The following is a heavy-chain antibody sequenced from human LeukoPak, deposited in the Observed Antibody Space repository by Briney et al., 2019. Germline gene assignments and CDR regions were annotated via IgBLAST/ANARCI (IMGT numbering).Heavy chain of an antibody. Sequence: HPGGSLRLSCAASGFTFSSYAMPWVRQAPGKGLEWVAVISYDGSNKYYADSVKGRFTISRDNSKNTLYLQMNSLRAEDTAVYYCARPNTRSGYSYGWHDYYYYGMDVWGQGTTVTVSS. CDR3: ARPNTRSGYSYGWHDYYYYGMDV. V-gene: IGHV3-30-3*01. CDR2: ISYDGSNK. CDR1: GFTFSSYA. J-gene: IGHJ6*02. D-gene: IGHD5-18*01.